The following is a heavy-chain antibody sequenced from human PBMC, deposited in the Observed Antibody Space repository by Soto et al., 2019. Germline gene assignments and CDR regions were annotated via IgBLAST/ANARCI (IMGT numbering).Heavy chain of an antibody. CDR2: ISYDGSNK. J-gene: IGHJ6*03. CDR1: GFTFSSYG. D-gene: IGHD2-15*01. V-gene: IGHV3-30*18. CDR3: AKDARMVAANRKFYYYYYMDV. Sequence: QVQLVESGGGVVQPGRSLRLSCAASGFTFSSYGMHWVRQAPGKGLEWVAVISYDGSNKYYADSVKGRFTISRDNSKNTLYLQMNSLRAEDKAVYYCAKDARMVAANRKFYYYYYMDVWGKGTTVTVSS.